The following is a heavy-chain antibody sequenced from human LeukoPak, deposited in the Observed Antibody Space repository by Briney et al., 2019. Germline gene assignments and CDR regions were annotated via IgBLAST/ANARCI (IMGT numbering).Heavy chain of an antibody. V-gene: IGHV3-74*01. CDR2: IASDGSST. J-gene: IGHJ4*02. CDR1: GFLFRSYA. D-gene: IGHD4-23*01. CDR3: ARGRPHGNDY. Sequence: GGSLRLSCAASGFLFRSYAMNWVRQAPGKGLVWVSRIASDGSSTTYADSVKGRFSISRDNAKNTLYLQMNSLRVEDTAVYYCARGRPHGNDYWGQGTLVTVSS.